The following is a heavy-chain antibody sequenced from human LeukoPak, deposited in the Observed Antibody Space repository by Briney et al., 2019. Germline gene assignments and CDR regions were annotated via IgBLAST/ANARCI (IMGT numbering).Heavy chain of an antibody. Sequence: GGSLRLSCAASGFTFSSYWMSWVRQAPGKGLEWVANIKQDGSEKYYVDSVKGRFTISRDNAKNSLYLQMNSLRAEDTAVYYCARDRARLRKGSFDYWGQGTLVTVSS. CDR1: GFTFSSYW. J-gene: IGHJ4*02. D-gene: IGHD6-6*01. V-gene: IGHV3-7*01. CDR3: ARDRARLRKGSFDY. CDR2: IKQDGSEK.